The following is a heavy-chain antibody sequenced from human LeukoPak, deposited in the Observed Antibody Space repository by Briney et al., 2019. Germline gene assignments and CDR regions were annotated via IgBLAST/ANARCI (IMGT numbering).Heavy chain of an antibody. J-gene: IGHJ4*02. CDR1: GFTFSSYA. Sequence: GGSLRLSCAASGFTFSSYAMSWVRQAPGEGLEWVSAISGSGGSTYYADSVKGRFTISRDNSKNTLYLQMNSLRAEDTAVYYCAKAGLGVRGYYWGQGTLVTVSS. D-gene: IGHD3-10*01. CDR3: AKAGLGVRGYY. V-gene: IGHV3-23*01. CDR2: ISGSGGST.